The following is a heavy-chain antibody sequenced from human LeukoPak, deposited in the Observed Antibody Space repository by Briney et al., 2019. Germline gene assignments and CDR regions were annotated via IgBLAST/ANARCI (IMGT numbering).Heavy chain of an antibody. D-gene: IGHD1-26*01. CDR2: IYHTGST. CDR3: ARGVKSGSNTSDGAFDI. J-gene: IGHJ3*02. Sequence: SETLSLTCTISGGSVSDYYWSWIWQSPGKGLEWIGYIYHTGSTSYSPSLKSRVTISADTSQNQFSLKLNSVTAADTAVYYCARGVKSGSNTSDGAFDIWGQGTMVTVSS. V-gene: IGHV4-59*02. CDR1: GGSVSDYY.